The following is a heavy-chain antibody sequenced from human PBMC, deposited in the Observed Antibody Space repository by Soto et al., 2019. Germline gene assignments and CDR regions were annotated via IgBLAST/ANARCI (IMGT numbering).Heavy chain of an antibody. V-gene: IGHV4-31*03. CDR2: IYYSGST. CDR1: GGSISSGGYY. J-gene: IGHJ4*02. D-gene: IGHD2-2*01. CDR3: AIETIQDPLPTTIDY. Sequence: HVQLQESGPGLVKPSQTLSLTCTVSGGSISSGGYYWSWIRQHPGKGLEWIGYIYYSGSTYYNPSLKSRITISVDTSKNQFSLKLSSVTAADTAVYYCAIETIQDPLPTTIDYWGQGTLVTVSS.